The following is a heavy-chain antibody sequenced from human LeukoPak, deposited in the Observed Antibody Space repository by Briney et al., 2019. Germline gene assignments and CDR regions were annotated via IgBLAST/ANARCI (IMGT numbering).Heavy chain of an antibody. CDR2: INHSGST. V-gene: IGHV4-34*01. Sequence: SETLSLTCAVYGGSFSGYYWSCIRQPPVKGLEWIGEINHSGSTNYNPSLKSRVTISVDTSKNQFSLKLSSVTAADTAVYYCARERGYGDYNYYYYYYMDVWGKGTTVTVSS. J-gene: IGHJ6*03. CDR1: GGSFSGYY. D-gene: IGHD4-17*01. CDR3: ARERGYGDYNYYYYYYMDV.